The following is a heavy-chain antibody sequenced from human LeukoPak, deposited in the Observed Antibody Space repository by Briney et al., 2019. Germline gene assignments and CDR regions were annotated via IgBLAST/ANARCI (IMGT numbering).Heavy chain of an antibody. CDR2: IYPGDSDT. CDR3: ARQRDGYKVWFDP. J-gene: IGHJ5*02. CDR1: GYSFTSYW. Sequence: GESLKISCKGSGYSFTSYWIVWVRQMPGKDLEWMGIIYPGDSDTRYSPSFQGQVTISADKSISTAYLQWSSLKASDTAMYYCARQRDGYKVWFDPWGQGTLVTVSS. V-gene: IGHV5-51*01. D-gene: IGHD5-24*01.